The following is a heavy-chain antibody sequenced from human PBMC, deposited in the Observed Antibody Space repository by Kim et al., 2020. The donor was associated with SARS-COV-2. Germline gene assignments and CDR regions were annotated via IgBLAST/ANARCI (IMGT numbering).Heavy chain of an antibody. Sequence: SVKVSCKASGGTFSSYAISWVRQAPGQGLEWMGGIIPIFGTANYAQKFQGRVTITSDESTSTAYMELSSLRSEDTAVYYCARPLLWFVELFRTRNYGMDVWGQGTTVTVSS. CDR1: GGTFSSYA. CDR3: ARPLLWFVELFRTRNYGMDV. V-gene: IGHV1-69*13. CDR2: IIPIFGTA. D-gene: IGHD3-10*01. J-gene: IGHJ6*02.